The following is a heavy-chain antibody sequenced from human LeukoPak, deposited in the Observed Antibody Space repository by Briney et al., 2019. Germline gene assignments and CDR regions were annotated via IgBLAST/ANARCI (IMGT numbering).Heavy chain of an antibody. V-gene: IGHV4-34*01. J-gene: IGHJ4*02. D-gene: IGHD6-19*01. CDR2: INHGGST. CDR3: ARVESSGWYHY. CDR1: GGSFSGYY. Sequence: SETLSLTCAVYGGSFSGYYWSWIRQPPGKGLEWIGEINHGGSTNYNPSLKSRVTISVDTSKNQFSLKLSSVTAADTAVYYCARVESSGWYHYWGQGTLVTVSS.